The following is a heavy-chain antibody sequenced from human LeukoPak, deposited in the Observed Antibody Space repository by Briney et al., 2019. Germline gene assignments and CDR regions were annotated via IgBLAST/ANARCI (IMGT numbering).Heavy chain of an antibody. D-gene: IGHD1-1*01. J-gene: IGHJ4*02. Sequence: GGSLRLSCAASGFTFSSYSMNWVRQAPGKGLEWVSSISSSSSYINYADSVKGRFTISRDNAKNSLYLQMNSLRAEDTAVYYRARTPRMAVPDYWGQGTLVTVSS. CDR2: ISSSSSYI. CDR3: ARTPRMAVPDY. V-gene: IGHV3-21*01. CDR1: GFTFSSYS.